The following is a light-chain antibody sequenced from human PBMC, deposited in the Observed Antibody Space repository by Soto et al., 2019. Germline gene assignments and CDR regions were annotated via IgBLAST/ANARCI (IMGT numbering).Light chain of an antibody. V-gene: IGKV3-11*01. CDR2: DAS. CDR1: QSVSSY. CDR3: QQRSNWPPT. Sequence: ELVLTQSPATLSLSPGERATPSCRASQSVSSYLAWYQQKPGQAPRLLIYDASNRATGIPARFGGSGSGTDFTLTISSLEPEDFAVYYCQQRSNWPPTFGQGTKVDIK. J-gene: IGKJ1*01.